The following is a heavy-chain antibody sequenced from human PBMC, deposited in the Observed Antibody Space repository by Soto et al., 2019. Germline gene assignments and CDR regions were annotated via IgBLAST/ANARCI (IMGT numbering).Heavy chain of an antibody. CDR2: VSSSSTYI. CDR1: GFTFSSYS. V-gene: IGHV3-21*01. D-gene: IGHD2-2*01. CDR3: ARGVHLVVVPAADYFDY. Sequence: EVQLVESGGGLVKPGGSLRLSCAASGFTFSSYSMNWVRQAPGKGLEWVSSVSSSSTYIYYADSVKGRFTISRDNAKNSLYLQMNSLRAEDTAVYYCARGVHLVVVPAADYFDYCGQGTLVTVSS. J-gene: IGHJ4*02.